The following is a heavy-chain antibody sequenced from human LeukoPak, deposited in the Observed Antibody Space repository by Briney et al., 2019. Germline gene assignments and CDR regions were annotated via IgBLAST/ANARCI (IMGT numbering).Heavy chain of an antibody. V-gene: IGHV4-59*01. CDR2: INYSGST. CDR1: GGSISSYY. D-gene: IGHD3-10*02. J-gene: IGHJ4*02. Sequence: SETLSLTCTVSGGSISSYYWSWIRQPPGKGLEWLGYINYSGSTNYNPSLKSRVTISVDTSKNQFSLKLSSVTAADTAVYYCASSSYYYVGLFDYWGQGTLVTVSS. CDR3: ASSSYYYVGLFDY.